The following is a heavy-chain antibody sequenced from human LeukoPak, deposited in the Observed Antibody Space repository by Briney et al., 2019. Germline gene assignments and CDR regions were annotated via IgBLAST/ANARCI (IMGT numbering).Heavy chain of an antibody. CDR3: ARGGRYSSSPGAFDI. CDR2: ISSSSSYI. V-gene: IGHV3-21*01. Sequence: GGSLRLSCAASGFTFSSYSMNWVRQAPGKGLEWVSSISSSSSYIYYADSVKGRFTISRDNAKNSLYLQMNSLRAEDTAVYYCARGGRYSSSPGAFDIWGQGTMVTVSS. CDR1: GFTFSSYS. J-gene: IGHJ3*02. D-gene: IGHD6-13*01.